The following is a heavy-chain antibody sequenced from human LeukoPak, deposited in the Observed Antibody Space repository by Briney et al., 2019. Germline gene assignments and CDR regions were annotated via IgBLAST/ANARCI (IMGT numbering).Heavy chain of an antibody. J-gene: IGHJ4*02. Sequence: SETLSLTCSVSGGSISSSSYYWGWIRQPPGKGLEWIGNIYYNGGTYYNPSLKSRVTISVDTSKNQSSLKLSSVTVADTAVYYCAREVAGTPWIDYWGQGTLVIVSS. V-gene: IGHV4-39*02. CDR3: AREVAGTPWIDY. D-gene: IGHD6-19*01. CDR2: IYYNGGT. CDR1: GGSISSSSYY.